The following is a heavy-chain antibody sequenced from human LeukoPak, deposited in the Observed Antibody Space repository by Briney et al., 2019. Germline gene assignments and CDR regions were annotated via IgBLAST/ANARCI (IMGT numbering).Heavy chain of an antibody. CDR3: ARVEMATMHFDY. Sequence: PSETLSLTCTVSGGSISSGEYYWSWIRQPPGKGLEWIGYIYYSGSTYYNPSLKSRVTISVDTSKNQFSLKLSSVTAADTAVYYCARVEMATMHFDYWGQGTLVTVSS. CDR1: GGSISSGEYY. D-gene: IGHD5-24*01. J-gene: IGHJ4*02. CDR2: IYYSGST. V-gene: IGHV4-30-4*01.